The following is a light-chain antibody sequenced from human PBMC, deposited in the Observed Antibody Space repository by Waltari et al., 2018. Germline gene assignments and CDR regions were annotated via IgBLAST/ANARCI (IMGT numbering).Light chain of an antibody. J-gene: IGKJ1*01. CDR3: QQRSNWPGT. V-gene: IGKV3-11*01. CDR1: QSVSSY. Sequence: EIVLTQSPATLSLSPGERAPLSCRASQSVSSYLAWYQQKPGKAPRLLIYDTSNRATGIPARFSGSGYGTDFTLTISSLEPEDCAVYYCQQRSNWPGTFGQGTKVEIK. CDR2: DTS.